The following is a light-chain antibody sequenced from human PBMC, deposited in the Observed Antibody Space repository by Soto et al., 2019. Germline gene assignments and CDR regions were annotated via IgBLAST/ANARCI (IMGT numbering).Light chain of an antibody. CDR2: GAS. Sequence: EIVLTQSPGTLSLSPGDRATLSCRASQSVNNNYLAWFQQTPGQAPRLLIYGASIRATGIPDRFSGSGSGTDFTLTISRLEPEDFAMYHCQQYGTLPKTFGQGTKVEIK. CDR1: QSVNNNY. V-gene: IGKV3-20*01. CDR3: QQYGTLPKT. J-gene: IGKJ1*01.